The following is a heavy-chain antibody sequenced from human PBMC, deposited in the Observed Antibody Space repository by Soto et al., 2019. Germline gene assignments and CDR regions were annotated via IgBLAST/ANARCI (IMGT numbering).Heavy chain of an antibody. CDR2: INHSGST. Sequence: SETLSLTCAVYGGSFSGYYWSWIRQPPGKGLEWIGEINHSGSTNYNPSLKSRVTISVDTSKNQFSLKLSSVTAADTAVYYCARVRLGDIVVVPAAKYFDYWGQGTLVTVS. J-gene: IGHJ4*02. CDR1: GGSFSGYY. D-gene: IGHD2-2*01. CDR3: ARVRLGDIVVVPAAKYFDY. V-gene: IGHV4-34*01.